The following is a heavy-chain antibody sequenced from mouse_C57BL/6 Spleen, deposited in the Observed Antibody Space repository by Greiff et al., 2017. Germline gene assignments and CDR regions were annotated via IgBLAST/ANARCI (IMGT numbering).Heavy chain of an antibody. Sequence: LVESGAELVRPGTSVKMSCKASGYTFTNYWIGWAKQRPGHGLEWIGDIYPGGGYTNYNEKFKGKATLTADKSSSTAYMQFSSLTSEDSAIYYCARSGHGYDVAWFAYWGQGTLVTVSA. CDR3: ARSGHGYDVAWFAY. V-gene: IGHV1-63*01. J-gene: IGHJ3*01. D-gene: IGHD2-2*01. CDR2: IYPGGGYT. CDR1: GYTFTNYW.